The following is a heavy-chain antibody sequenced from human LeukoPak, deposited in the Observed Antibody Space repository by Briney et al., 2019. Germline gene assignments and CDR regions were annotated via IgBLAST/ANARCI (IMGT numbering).Heavy chain of an antibody. Sequence: GGSLRLSCAASGFTVSSNYMSWVRQAPGKGLEWVSVIYSGGSTYYADSVKGRFTISRDNSKNTLYLQMNSLRAEDTAVYYCAREPGAYCGGDCPHSAAFDNWGQGTMVTVSS. D-gene: IGHD2-21*02. J-gene: IGHJ3*02. CDR1: GFTVSSNY. CDR2: IYSGGST. CDR3: AREPGAYCGGDCPHSAAFDN. V-gene: IGHV3-53*01.